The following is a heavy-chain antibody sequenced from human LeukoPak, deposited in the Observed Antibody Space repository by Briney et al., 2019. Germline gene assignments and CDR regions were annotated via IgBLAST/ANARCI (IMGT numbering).Heavy chain of an antibody. CDR2: IYYSGST. J-gene: IGHJ4*02. V-gene: IGHV4-39*01. CDR1: GGSVSSSIYY. Sequence: SETLSLTCTVSGGSVSSSIYYWGWIRQPPGKGLEWIGSIYYSGSTSYNPSLKSRVTISVDTSKNQFSLKLTSVTAADTAVYYCASRNDILTGYVFDFWGQGTLVTVSS. CDR3: ASRNDILTGYVFDF. D-gene: IGHD3-9*01.